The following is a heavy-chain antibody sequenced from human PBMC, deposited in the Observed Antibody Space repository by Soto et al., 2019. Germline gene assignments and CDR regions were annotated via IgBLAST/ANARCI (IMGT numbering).Heavy chain of an antibody. Sequence: QVQLVQSGAEVKKPGASVKVSCKTSGYTFASFGISWVRQAPGQGLEWMGRISVYNGYTKYAQNVQGRVTMTTDTSTSTAYMELRSLRSDDTAVYYCVRMEVEYGYDYFDHWGQGTLVTVSS. D-gene: IGHD5-18*01. CDR3: VRMEVEYGYDYFDH. J-gene: IGHJ4*02. CDR1: GYTFASFG. CDR2: ISVYNGYT. V-gene: IGHV1-18*01.